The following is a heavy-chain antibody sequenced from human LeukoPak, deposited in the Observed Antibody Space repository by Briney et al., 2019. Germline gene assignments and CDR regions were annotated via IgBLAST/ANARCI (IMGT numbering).Heavy chain of an antibody. CDR1: GYSITSGYY. V-gene: IGHV4-38-2*01. CDR2: IYHSGTS. D-gene: IGHD4-17*01. J-gene: IGHJ5*01. CDR3: ARHEPTGGNWFDS. Sequence: SETLSLTCAVSGYSITSGYYWGWIRQPPGKGLEWIGSIYHSGTSYYNPSLKSRATISVDTSKNHFSLKLTSVTAADTAIYYCARHEPTGGNWFDSWAREPWSPSPQ.